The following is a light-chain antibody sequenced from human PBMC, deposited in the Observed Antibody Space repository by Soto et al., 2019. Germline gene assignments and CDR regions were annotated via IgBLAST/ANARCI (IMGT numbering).Light chain of an antibody. V-gene: IGLV2-14*03. CDR2: DVN. CDR1: SSDVGRYNY. CDR3: SSYTSSSTPFV. Sequence: QSALTQPASVSGSPGQSITICCTGTSSDVGRYNYVSWYQQHPGKAPKVMIYDVNNRPSGVSNRFSGSKSGNRASLTISGLQAEDEAHYYCSSYTSSSTPFVFGTGTKVTVL. J-gene: IGLJ1*01.